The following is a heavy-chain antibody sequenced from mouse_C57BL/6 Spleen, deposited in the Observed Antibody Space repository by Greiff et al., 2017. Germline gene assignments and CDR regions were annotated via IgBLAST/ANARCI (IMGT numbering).Heavy chain of an antibody. D-gene: IGHD2-4*01. CDR1: GYTFTSYW. CDR3: ARSYYDSYFDY. V-gene: IGHV1-64*01. CDR2: IHPNSGST. Sequence: QVQLQQPGAELVKPGASVKLSCKASGYTFTSYWMHWVKKRPGQGLEWIGMIHPNSGSTNYNEKFKSKATLTVDKSSSTAYMQLSSLTSEDSAVYYCARSYYDSYFDYWGQGTTLTVSS. J-gene: IGHJ2*01.